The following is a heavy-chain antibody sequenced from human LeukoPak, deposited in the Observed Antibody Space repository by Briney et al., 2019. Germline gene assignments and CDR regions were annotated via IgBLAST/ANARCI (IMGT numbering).Heavy chain of an antibody. CDR3: AGLYYYGSGSPDYYGMDV. V-gene: IGHV1-69*13. D-gene: IGHD3-10*01. CDR1: GYTFTSYA. CDR2: IIPIFGTA. J-gene: IGHJ6*02. Sequence: ASVKVSCKASGYTFTSYAISWVRQAPGQGLEWMGGIIPIFGTANYAQKFQGRVTITADESTSAAYMELSSLRSEDTAVYYCAGLYYYGSGSPDYYGMDVWGQGSTVTVSS.